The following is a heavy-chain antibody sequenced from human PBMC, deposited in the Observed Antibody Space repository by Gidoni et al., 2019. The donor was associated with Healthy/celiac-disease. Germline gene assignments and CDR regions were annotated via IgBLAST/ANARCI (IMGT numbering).Heavy chain of an antibody. CDR2: ITYDGSNK. CDR3: ARDRATVTARWVFDY. Sequence: QVQLVEPGGGVVQPGRSLGLACAAAGFSFRSYARHWVRQAPGKGLEWVAVITYDGSNKYYADAGKGRFTITSDSSMNTLYLKMDSLGAEDKAGYCCARDRATVTARWVFDYWGQGTLVTVSS. V-gene: IGHV3-30-3*01. CDR1: GFSFRSYA. J-gene: IGHJ4*02. D-gene: IGHD4-17*01.